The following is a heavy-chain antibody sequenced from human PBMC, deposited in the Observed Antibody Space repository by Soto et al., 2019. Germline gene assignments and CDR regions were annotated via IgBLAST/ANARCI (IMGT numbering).Heavy chain of an antibody. D-gene: IGHD2-2*01. CDR1: GGTFSSYA. V-gene: IGHV1-69*13. CDR2: IIPIFGTA. CDR3: ARPRKEVVPAATLNYYYYGMDV. J-gene: IGHJ6*02. Sequence: SVKVFCKASGGTFSSYAISWVRQAPGQGLEWMGGIIPIFGTANYAQKFQGRVTITADESTSTAYMELSSLRSEDTAVYYCARPRKEVVPAATLNYYYYGMDVWGQGTTVTVSS.